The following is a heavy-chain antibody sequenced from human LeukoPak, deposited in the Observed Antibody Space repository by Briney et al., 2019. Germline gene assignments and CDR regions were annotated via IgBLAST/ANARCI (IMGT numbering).Heavy chain of an antibody. V-gene: IGHV1-18*01. D-gene: IGHD5-12*01. CDR2: ISSYNVNT. CDR3: ARDRSGYEGGDY. CDR1: GYTFTNYG. J-gene: IGHJ4*02. Sequence: ASVKVSCKASGYTFTNYGISWVRQAPGQGLEWMGWISSYNVNTNDAQKLQGRVTMTTDTSTSTAYMEVRSLRSDDTAVYYCARDRSGYEGGDYWGQGTLVTVSS.